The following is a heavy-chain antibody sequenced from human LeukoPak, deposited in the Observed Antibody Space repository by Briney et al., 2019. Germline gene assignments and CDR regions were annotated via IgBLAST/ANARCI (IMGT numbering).Heavy chain of an antibody. CDR1: GYTFTSYD. J-gene: IGHJ5*02. CDR3: ARLTCSSTSCYGGYNWFDP. D-gene: IGHD2-2*01. CDR2: MNPNSGNT. V-gene: IGHV1-8*03. Sequence: GASVKVSCKASGYTFTSYDINWVRQATGQGLEWMGWMNPNSGNTGYAQKFQGRVTITRNTSISTAYMELSSLRSEDTAVYYCARLTCSSTSCYGGYNWFDPWGQGTLVTVSS.